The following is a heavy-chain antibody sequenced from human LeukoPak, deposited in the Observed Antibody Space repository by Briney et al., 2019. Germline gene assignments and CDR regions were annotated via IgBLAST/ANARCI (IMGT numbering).Heavy chain of an antibody. CDR1: GFTFSAYA. J-gene: IGHJ4*02. Sequence: PGGSLRLSCAASGFTFSAYAMTWVRQAPGKGLEWVSSMSGRDDKTYYTDSAKGRFTISRDNSRNTLYLQMNSLRAEDTALYYCARVAYDSYGHYYHDYFCYWGQVALVTVA. D-gene: IGHD3-22*01. CDR2: MSGRDDKT. V-gene: IGHV3-23*01. CDR3: ARVAYDSYGHYYHDYFCY.